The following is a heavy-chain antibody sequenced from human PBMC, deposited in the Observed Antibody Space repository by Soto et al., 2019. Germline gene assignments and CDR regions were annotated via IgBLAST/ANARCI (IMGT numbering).Heavy chain of an antibody. CDR1: RFTFSDAW. V-gene: IGHV3-15*01. CDR3: TSSAHGYYYYYMDI. J-gene: IGHJ6*03. Sequence: GGSLRLSCVASRFTFSDAWMNWARQAPGKGLEWVGRIKSKTDGGTTDYAAPVKGRFTISRDDSKNTLYLQMNSLKTEDTVVYYCTSSAHGYYYYYMDIWGTGTTVTVSS. CDR2: IKSKTDGGTT.